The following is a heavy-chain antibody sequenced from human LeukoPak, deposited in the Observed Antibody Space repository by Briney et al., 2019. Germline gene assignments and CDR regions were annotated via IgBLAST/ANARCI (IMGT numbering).Heavy chain of an antibody. CDR1: GYTFTSYA. J-gene: IGHJ4*02. D-gene: IGHD1-1*01. V-gene: IGHV1-3*01. CDR2: INAGNGDT. Sequence: ASVKVSCKASGYTFTSYAMHWVRRAPGQRLEWMGWINAGNGDTKYSQKFQGRVNIARDTSASTAYMKLSSLRSEDTAVYYCARDRGGTGDFDYWGQGTLVTVSS. CDR3: ARDRGGTGDFDY.